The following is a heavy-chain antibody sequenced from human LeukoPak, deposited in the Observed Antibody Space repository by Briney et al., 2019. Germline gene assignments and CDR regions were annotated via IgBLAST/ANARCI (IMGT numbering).Heavy chain of an antibody. D-gene: IGHD7-27*01. Sequence: GGSLRLSCAASGFTFSSYEMNWVRQAPGKGLEWVSYISSSGSTIYYADSVKGRSTISRDNAKNSLYLQMNSLRAEDTALYYCARDRLGMDYWGQGTLVTVSS. CDR3: ARDRLGMDY. V-gene: IGHV3-48*03. CDR2: ISSSGSTI. J-gene: IGHJ4*02. CDR1: GFTFSSYE.